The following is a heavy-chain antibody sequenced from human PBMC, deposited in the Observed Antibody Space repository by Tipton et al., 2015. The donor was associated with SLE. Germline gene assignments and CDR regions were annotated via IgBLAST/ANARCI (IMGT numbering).Heavy chain of an antibody. J-gene: IGHJ5*02. CDR2: IYYSGRG. Sequence: TLSLTCTVSGGSIGSYHWSWIRQPPGKGLEWIGHIYYSGRGYYNPSLESRVSISPDTSKNQFSLNLRSVTAADTAVYYCARVRWGYQEPNWFDPWGQGVLVTVSS. CDR1: GGSIGSYH. V-gene: IGHV4-59*01. CDR3: ARVRWGYQEPNWFDP. D-gene: IGHD2-2*01.